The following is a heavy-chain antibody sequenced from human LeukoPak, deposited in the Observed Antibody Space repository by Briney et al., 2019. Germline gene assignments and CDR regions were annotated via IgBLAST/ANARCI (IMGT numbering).Heavy chain of an antibody. CDR1: GSSLSSWY. J-gene: IGHJ4*02. CDR2: IYDSGNT. CDR3: ARETKLMGYSSGLGFNY. D-gene: IGHD6-19*01. V-gene: IGHV4-59*01. Sequence: PSETLSLTCTVYGSSLSSWYWSWIRQPPGKGLEWIGYIYDSGNTNYNPSLKTRVTISADTSKNQLSLNLTSVTAADTAVYYCARETKLMGYSSGLGFNYWGQGTLVTVSS.